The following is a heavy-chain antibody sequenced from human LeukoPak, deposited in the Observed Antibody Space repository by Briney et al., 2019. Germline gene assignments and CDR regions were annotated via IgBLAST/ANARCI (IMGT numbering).Heavy chain of an antibody. CDR3: ARESYGYFDY. D-gene: IGHD5-18*01. CDR2: IDRDGSRI. V-gene: IGHV3-74*01. Sequence: GGSLRLSCAVSGFTFSSYWMHWVRQAPGKGLVWVSRIDRDGSRINYADSVKGRFTISRDNGKNTLFLQMNSLRAEDAAVYYCARESYGYFDYWGQGTLVTVSS. CDR1: GFTFSSYW. J-gene: IGHJ4*02.